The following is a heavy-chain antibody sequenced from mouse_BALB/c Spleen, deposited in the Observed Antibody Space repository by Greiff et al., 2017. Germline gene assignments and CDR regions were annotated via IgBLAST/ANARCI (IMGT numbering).Heavy chain of an antibody. CDR2: ISSGGGST. CDR1: GFAFSSYD. J-gene: IGHJ2*01. D-gene: IGHD2-3*01. CDR3: SGHDGDGPFDY. V-gene: IGHV5-12-1*01. Sequence: EVHLVESGGGLVKPGGSLKLSCAASGFAFSSYDMSWVRQTPEKRLEWVAYISSGGGSTYYPDTVKGRFTISRDNAKNTLYLQMSSLKSEDTAMYYCSGHDGDGPFDYWGQGTTLTVSS.